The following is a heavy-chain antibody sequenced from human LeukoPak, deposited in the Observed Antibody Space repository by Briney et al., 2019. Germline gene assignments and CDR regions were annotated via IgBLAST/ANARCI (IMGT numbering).Heavy chain of an antibody. CDR1: GGSFSGYY. J-gene: IGHJ4*02. Sequence: SETLSLTCAVYGGSFSGYYWSWIRQPPGKGLEWIGEINHSGSTNYNPSLKSRVTISVDTSKNQFSLKLSSVTAADTAVYYCAAMVRNYWGQGTLVTVSS. D-gene: IGHD3-10*01. CDR3: AAMVRNY. V-gene: IGHV4-34*01. CDR2: INHSGST.